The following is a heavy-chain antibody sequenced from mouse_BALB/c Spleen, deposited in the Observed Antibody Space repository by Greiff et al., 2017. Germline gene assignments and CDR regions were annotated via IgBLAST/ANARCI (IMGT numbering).Heavy chain of an antibody. CDR1: GFSITSCYY. CDR2: ISYDGSN. J-gene: IGHJ4*01. V-gene: IGHV3-6*02. Sequence: ESGPGLVKPSQSLSLTCSVTGFSITSCYYWNLIRQPPGNQLEWMSYISYDGSNNYNPSLKYRISITRDTSKNQFFLKLNSVTTEDTATYYCARDRAMDYWGQGTSVTVSS. CDR3: ARDRAMDY.